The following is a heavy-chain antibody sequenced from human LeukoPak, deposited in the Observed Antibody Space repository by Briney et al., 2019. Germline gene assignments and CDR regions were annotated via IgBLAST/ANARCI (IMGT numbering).Heavy chain of an antibody. Sequence: SETLSLTCAVYGGSFSGYYWSWIRQPPGKGLEWIGEINHSGSTNYNPSLKSRVTISVDTSKNQFSLKLSSVTAADTAVYYCARAAYSGSYHSDYWGQGTLVTVSS. D-gene: IGHD1-26*01. CDR3: ARAAYSGSYHSDY. CDR1: GGSFSGYY. V-gene: IGHV4-34*01. CDR2: INHSGST. J-gene: IGHJ4*02.